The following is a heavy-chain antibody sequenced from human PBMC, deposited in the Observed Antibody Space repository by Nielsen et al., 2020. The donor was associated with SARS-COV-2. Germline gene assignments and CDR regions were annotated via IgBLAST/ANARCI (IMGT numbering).Heavy chain of an antibody. CDR3: TTDSSTYYYDSSGYGGYDY. V-gene: IGHV3-15*01. CDR2: IKSKTDGGTT. CDR1: GFTFSNAW. D-gene: IGHD3-22*01. Sequence: GESLKISCAASGFTFSNAWMSWVRQAPGKGLEWVGRIKSKTDGGTTDYAAPVKGRFTISRDDSKNTLYLQMNSLKTKDTAVYYCTTDSSTYYYDSSGYGGYDYWGQGTLVTVSS. J-gene: IGHJ4*02.